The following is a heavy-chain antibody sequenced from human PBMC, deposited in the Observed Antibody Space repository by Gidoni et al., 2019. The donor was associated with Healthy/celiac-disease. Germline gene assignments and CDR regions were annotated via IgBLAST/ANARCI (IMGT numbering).Heavy chain of an antibody. CDR2: IYSGGST. J-gene: IGHJ4*02. D-gene: IGHD5-12*01. Sequence: EVQLVETGGGLIQPEGSLRLSCAASGFTVSSNYMSWVRQAPGKGLEWVSVIYSGGSTYYADSVKGRFTISRDNSKNTLYLQMNSLRAEDTAVYYCATSDYLGDFDYWGQGTLVTVSS. V-gene: IGHV3-53*02. CDR1: GFTVSSNY. CDR3: ATSDYLGDFDY.